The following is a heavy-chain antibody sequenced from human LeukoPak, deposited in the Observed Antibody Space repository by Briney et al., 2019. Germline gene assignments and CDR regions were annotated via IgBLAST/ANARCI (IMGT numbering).Heavy chain of an antibody. Sequence: SQTLSLTCTVSGVSISRSDYWSWIRQAPGKGLEWVGYIHYTGATYYNPSLKSRLTLSLDTSKNQFSLKLSSVTAADTAVYYCAREVVVPSTSDGFDIWGQGTVVTVFS. V-gene: IGHV4-31*03. CDR1: GVSISRSDY. D-gene: IGHD2/OR15-2a*01. CDR2: IHYTGAT. CDR3: AREVVVPSTSDGFDI. J-gene: IGHJ3*02.